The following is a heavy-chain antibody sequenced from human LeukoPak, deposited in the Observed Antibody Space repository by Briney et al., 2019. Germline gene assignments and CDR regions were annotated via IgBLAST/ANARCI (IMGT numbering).Heavy chain of an antibody. V-gene: IGHV3-21*01. J-gene: IGHJ6*02. D-gene: IGHD6-6*01. CDR1: GFTFSIYT. CDR3: AREEDSSTIRSSHGMDV. CDR2: ISSGGTYI. Sequence: PGGSLRLSCATSGFTFSIYTMNWVRQAPGKGLEWVSCISSGGTYIYNADSVKGRFTISRDNAKNSLYLQMNNLRAEDTAVYYCAREEDSSTIRSSHGMDVWGQGTIVTVSS.